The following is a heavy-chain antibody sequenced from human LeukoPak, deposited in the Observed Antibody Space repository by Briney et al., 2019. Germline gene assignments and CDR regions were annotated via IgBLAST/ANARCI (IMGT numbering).Heavy chain of an antibody. V-gene: IGHV4-31*03. D-gene: IGHD2-21*02. CDR1: GGSISSGGYY. J-gene: IGHJ4*02. Sequence: PSETLSLTCTVSGGSISSGGYYWSWIRQHPGKGLEWIGYIYYSGSTYYNPSLKSRVTISVDTSKNQFSLKLSSVTAADTAVYYCAREAPSTYCGGDCYIDYWGQGTLVTVSS. CDR2: IYYSGST. CDR3: AREAPSTYCGGDCYIDY.